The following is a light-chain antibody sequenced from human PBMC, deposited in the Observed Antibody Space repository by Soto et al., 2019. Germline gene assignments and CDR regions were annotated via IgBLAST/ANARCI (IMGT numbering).Light chain of an antibody. J-gene: IGKJ4*01. CDR3: QQRYGTPLT. CDR2: AAS. Sequence: DMEMTQSPSSLSASVGDRVTITCRASQSISNYLNWYQHKPGKVPKLLIYAASSLQSGVPTRFSGSGSGTDFTLTITSRQPEECATYYCQQRYGTPLTFGGGTKIEIK. CDR1: QSISNY. V-gene: IGKV1-39*01.